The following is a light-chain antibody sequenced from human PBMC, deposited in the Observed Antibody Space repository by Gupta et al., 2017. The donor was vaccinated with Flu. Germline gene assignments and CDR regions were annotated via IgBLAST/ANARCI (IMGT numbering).Light chain of an antibody. J-gene: IGKJ4*01. CDR3: REQTTYRLT. CDR1: QGIRND. CDR2: AGS. V-gene: IGKV1-17*01. Sequence: DIQMTQSPSSLSASVRDRVTITCRASQGIRNDLDWYQHKPGKSPKRLIYAGSRSQSPVRSRFSGSGSGLALTLRIMRLQPEDFATYYCREQTTYRLTFGPGTKVEIK.